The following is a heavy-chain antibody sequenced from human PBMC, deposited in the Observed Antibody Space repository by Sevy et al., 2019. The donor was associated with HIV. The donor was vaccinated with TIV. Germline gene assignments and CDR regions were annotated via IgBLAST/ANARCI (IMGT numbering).Heavy chain of an antibody. D-gene: IGHD1-7*01. Sequence: GGSLRLSCAASGFSFSGYNMNWVRQAPGKGLEWVSYLSSSTSTIHYADSVKGRFTISRDNAKNSLFLQINSLRDEDTAVYYCARDSSWNYDSYFYGMDVWGQGTTVTVSS. CDR2: LSSSTSTI. V-gene: IGHV3-48*02. J-gene: IGHJ6*02. CDR1: GFSFSGYN. CDR3: ARDSSWNYDSYFYGMDV.